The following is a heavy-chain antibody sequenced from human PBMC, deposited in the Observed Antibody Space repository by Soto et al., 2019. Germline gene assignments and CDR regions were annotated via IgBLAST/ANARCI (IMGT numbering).Heavy chain of an antibody. CDR2: VKRDESRR. D-gene: IGHD5-18*01. CDR3: SRDVPPGDSTLYLDAFDI. Sequence: EVQLVESGGGLVRPGESLRLTCVASGFSLSNYWMTWVRQVPGKGLEWVAIVKRDESRRSYLDSVRGRFTVARDNARNSLYLQMDSLRAEDTALYYCSRDVPPGDSTLYLDAFDIWGQGTMVTVSS. J-gene: IGHJ3*02. V-gene: IGHV3-7*05. CDR1: GFSLSNYW.